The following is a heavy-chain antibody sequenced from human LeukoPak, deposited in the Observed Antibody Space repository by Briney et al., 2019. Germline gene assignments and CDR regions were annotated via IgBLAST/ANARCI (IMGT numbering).Heavy chain of an antibody. Sequence: GGSLRLSCAASGFTFSSYSMNWVRQAPGKGLQWVSSISSSGAKTYYADSVKGRVTISRDNAKNSYYLEMNSLGVEDTALYYCVQDWAWGAFGSWGQGTLVTVSS. D-gene: IGHD7-27*01. CDR1: GFTFSSYS. CDR3: VQDWAWGAFGS. V-gene: IGHV3-21*04. J-gene: IGHJ4*02. CDR2: ISSSGAKT.